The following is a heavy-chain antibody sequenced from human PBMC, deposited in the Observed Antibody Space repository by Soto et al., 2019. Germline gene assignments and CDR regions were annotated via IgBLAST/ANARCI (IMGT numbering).Heavy chain of an antibody. V-gene: IGHV1-18*01. Sequence: GASVKVSCKDSVYTFTSCGISWVRQAPGQGLEWMGWISAYNGNTNYAQKLQGRVTMTTDTSTSTAYMELRSLRSDDTAVYYCARDPPKWNYYYDSSGYYHGAFDIWGQGTMVTVSS. D-gene: IGHD3-22*01. CDR1: VYTFTSCG. CDR2: ISAYNGNT. J-gene: IGHJ3*02. CDR3: ARDPPKWNYYYDSSGYYHGAFDI.